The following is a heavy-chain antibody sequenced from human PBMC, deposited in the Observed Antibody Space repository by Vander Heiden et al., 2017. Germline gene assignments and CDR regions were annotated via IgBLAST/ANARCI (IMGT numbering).Heavy chain of an antibody. Sequence: EVQLLESGGGLVPPGGSLRLSCAASGFTFSSYAMRWVRQAPGKGLEWVSAMSCSGGSTYDADSVKGRFTISRDNSKNTLYLQMNSLRAEDTAVYYCAKAFYYYDSSGYYPSNFDYWGQGTLVTVAS. J-gene: IGHJ4*02. CDR1: GFTFSSYA. CDR3: AKAFYYYDSSGYYPSNFDY. CDR2: MSCSGGST. V-gene: IGHV3-23*01. D-gene: IGHD3-22*01.